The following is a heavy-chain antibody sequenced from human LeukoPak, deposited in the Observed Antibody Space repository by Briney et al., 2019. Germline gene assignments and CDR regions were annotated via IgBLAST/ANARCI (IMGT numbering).Heavy chain of an antibody. CDR1: GYTFTSYG. Sequence: ASVKVSCKASGYTFTSYGISWVRQAPGQGLEWMGWISAYNGNTNYAQKLQGRVTMTTDTSTSTAYMELRGLRSDDTAVYYCARDRLRYFDWLPYGMDVWGQGTTVTVSS. CDR2: ISAYNGNT. J-gene: IGHJ6*02. CDR3: ARDRLRYFDWLPYGMDV. D-gene: IGHD3-9*01. V-gene: IGHV1-18*01.